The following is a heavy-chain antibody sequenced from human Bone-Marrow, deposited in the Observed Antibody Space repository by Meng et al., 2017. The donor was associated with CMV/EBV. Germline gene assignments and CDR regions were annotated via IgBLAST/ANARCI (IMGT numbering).Heavy chain of an antibody. CDR1: GGSISSYY. CDR2: IYYSGST. J-gene: IGHJ6*02. CDR3: ARDRKDFWSGYYTGRDYYCGMDV. Sequence: SETLSLTCTVSGGSISSYYWSWIRQPPGKGLEWIGYIYYSGSTNYNPSLKSRVTISVDTSKNQFSLKLSSVTAADRAVYYCARDRKDFWSGYYTGRDYYCGMDVWGQGTTVTVSS. D-gene: IGHD3-3*01. V-gene: IGHV4-59*01.